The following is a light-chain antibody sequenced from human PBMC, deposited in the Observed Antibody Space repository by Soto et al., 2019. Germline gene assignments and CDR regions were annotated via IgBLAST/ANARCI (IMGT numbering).Light chain of an antibody. V-gene: IGKV1-39*01. CDR1: QRISTY. CDR2: ASS. CDR3: QQSYSIPYT. J-gene: IGKJ2*01. Sequence: DIQMTQSPSSLSASVGDRVTITCRASQRISTYLNWYQQKPGKAPNLLIYASSSLQSGVPSRFSGSGSGTDFTLTVSSLQPEDFATYYCQQSYSIPYTFGQGTQL.